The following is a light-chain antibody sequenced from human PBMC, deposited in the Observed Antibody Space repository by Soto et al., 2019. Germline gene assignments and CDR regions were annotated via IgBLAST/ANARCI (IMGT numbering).Light chain of an antibody. CDR3: ISYTNRGTLVI. Sequence: QSALTQPASVSGSPGQSITISCTGTSSDVGGYNYVSWYQQHPGKAPKLMIYDVSDRPSGVSNRFSGSKSGNTASLTISGLQAEDEADYYCISYTNRGTLVIFGTGTKLTVL. CDR2: DVS. CDR1: SSDVGGYNY. J-gene: IGLJ1*01. V-gene: IGLV2-14*01.